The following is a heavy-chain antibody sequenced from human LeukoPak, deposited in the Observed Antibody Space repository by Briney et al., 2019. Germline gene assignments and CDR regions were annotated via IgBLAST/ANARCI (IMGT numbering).Heavy chain of an antibody. CDR2: IKPDGSAQ. V-gene: IGHV3-7*01. D-gene: IGHD3-22*01. J-gene: IGHJ5*02. Sequence: GGSLRLSCAASGFTFSRYWMSWVRQAPGKGLEWVATIKPDGSAQYYVDSVKGRFTISRDSAKNSLFLQINSLRAEDTAVYYCANGGTYSSGPWGQGTLVTVSS. CDR3: ANGGTYSSGP. CDR1: GFTFSRYW.